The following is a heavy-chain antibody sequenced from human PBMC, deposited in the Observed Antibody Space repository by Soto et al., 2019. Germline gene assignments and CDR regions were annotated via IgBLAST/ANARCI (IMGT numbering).Heavy chain of an antibody. D-gene: IGHD3-22*01. J-gene: IGHJ4*02. V-gene: IGHV4-59*01. CDR2: IYYSGST. CDR1: GGSISSYY. CDR3: ARVISSAMIVAWAFDY. Sequence: QVQLQESGPGLVKPSETLSLTCTVSGGSISSYYWSWIRQPPGKGLEWIGYIYYSGSTNYNPSLKSRVTISVDTSRNQFSLKLSSVTAADTAVYYCARVISSAMIVAWAFDYWGQGTLVTVSS.